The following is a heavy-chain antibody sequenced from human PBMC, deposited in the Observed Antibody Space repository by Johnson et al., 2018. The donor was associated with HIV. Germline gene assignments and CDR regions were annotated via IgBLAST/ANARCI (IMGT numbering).Heavy chain of an antibody. CDR1: GFTVSSNY. Sequence: VQLVESGGGVVQPGGSLRLSCAASGFTVSSNYMSWVRRAPGKGLEWVSVIYSGGSTYYADSVKGRFTISRDNSKKTLYLQMNSLRAEDTAVYYCASRSTSMTDAFDIWGQGTMVTVSS. J-gene: IGHJ3*02. V-gene: IGHV3-66*01. D-gene: IGHD2-2*01. CDR2: IYSGGST. CDR3: ASRSTSMTDAFDI.